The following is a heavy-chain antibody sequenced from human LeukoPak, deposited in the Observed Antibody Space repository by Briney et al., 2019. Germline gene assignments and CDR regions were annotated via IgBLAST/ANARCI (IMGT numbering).Heavy chain of an antibody. J-gene: IGHJ4*02. Sequence: GGSLTLSCAVSGFTFSGSAMHWVRQASGKGLEWVGRIRSKANSYATAYAASVKGRFTISRDNAKNSLYLQMNSLRAEDTAVYYCARDSDDYYDSSGSDYWGQGTLVTVSS. CDR1: GFTFSGSA. CDR2: IRSKANSYAT. CDR3: ARDSDDYYDSSGSDY. V-gene: IGHV3-73*01. D-gene: IGHD3-22*01.